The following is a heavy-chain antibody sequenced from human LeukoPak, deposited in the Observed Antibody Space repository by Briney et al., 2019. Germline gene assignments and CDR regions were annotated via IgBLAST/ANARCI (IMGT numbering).Heavy chain of an antibody. Sequence: GGSLRLSCAASGFTFDDFAMHWVRQAPGKGLEWVSGISWNSGSVVYVDSVKGRFTISRDNAKNSLYLQMNRLRAEDTAVYYCARLGDCSSTSCWYFDLWGRGTLVTVSS. CDR3: ARLGDCSSTSCWYFDL. D-gene: IGHD2-2*03. CDR1: GFTFDDFA. V-gene: IGHV3-9*01. CDR2: ISWNSGSV. J-gene: IGHJ2*01.